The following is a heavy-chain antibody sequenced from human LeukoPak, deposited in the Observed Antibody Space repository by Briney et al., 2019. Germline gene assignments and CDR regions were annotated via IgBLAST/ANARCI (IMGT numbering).Heavy chain of an antibody. V-gene: IGHV3-48*01. D-gene: IGHD2-2*01. CDR3: AKDRSSTNSYDY. CDR2: ISSSSSSTI. CDR1: GFTFSSYS. J-gene: IGHJ4*02. Sequence: GGSLRLSCAASGFTFSSYSMNWVRQAPGKGLEWVSYISSSSSSTIYYADSVKGRFTISRDNAKNSLYLQMNSLRPEDTAVYYCAKDRSSTNSYDYWGQGTLVTVSS.